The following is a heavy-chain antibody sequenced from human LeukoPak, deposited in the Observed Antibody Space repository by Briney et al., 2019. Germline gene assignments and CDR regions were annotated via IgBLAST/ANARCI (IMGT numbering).Heavy chain of an antibody. V-gene: IGHV3-23*01. D-gene: IGHD4-17*01. CDR1: GFTFSSYA. CDR2: ISGSGGST. Sequence: GGSLRLSCAASGFTFSSYAMSWVRQAPGKGLEWVSAISGSGGSTYYADSVKGRFTISRDNSKNTLYLQMNSLRAEDTAVYYCARDALSYYGDYVAIDAFDIWGQGTMVTVSS. J-gene: IGHJ3*02. CDR3: ARDALSYYGDYVAIDAFDI.